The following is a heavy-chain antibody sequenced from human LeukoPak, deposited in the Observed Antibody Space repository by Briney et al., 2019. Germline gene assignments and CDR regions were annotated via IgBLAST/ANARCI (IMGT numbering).Heavy chain of an antibody. J-gene: IGHJ6*03. CDR1: GFTFSDYY. V-gene: IGHV3-11*04. CDR2: ISSSGSTI. CDR3: ARDLGVFVEYYYYYYMDV. D-gene: IGHD3-3*01. Sequence: GGPLRLSCAASGFTFSDYYMSWIRQAPGKGLEWVSYISSSGSTIYYADSVKGRFTISRDNAKNSLYLQMNSLRAEDTAVYYCARDLGVFVEYYYYYYMDVWGKGTTVTVSS.